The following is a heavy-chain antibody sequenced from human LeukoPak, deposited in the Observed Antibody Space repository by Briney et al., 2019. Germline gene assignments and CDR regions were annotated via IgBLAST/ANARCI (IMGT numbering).Heavy chain of an antibody. CDR2: ISSSGSTI. J-gene: IGHJ6*04. V-gene: IGHV3-48*03. D-gene: IGHD3-10*02. CDR1: GFTFSSYE. CDR3: AELGITMIGGV. Sequence: GGSLRLSCAASGFTFSSYEMNWVRQAPGKGLEWVSYISSSGSTIYYADSVKGRFTISRDNAKNSLYLQMNSLRAEDTAVHYCAELGITMIGGVWGKGTTVTVSS.